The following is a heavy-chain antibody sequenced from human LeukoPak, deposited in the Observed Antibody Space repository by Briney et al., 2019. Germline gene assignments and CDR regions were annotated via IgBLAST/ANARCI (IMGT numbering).Heavy chain of an antibody. CDR1: GGSISSSSYY. V-gene: IGHV4-39*07. CDR2: IYYSGST. CDR3: AREGRGYSYGYYYYYYMDV. J-gene: IGHJ6*03. D-gene: IGHD5-18*01. Sequence: SETLSLTCTVSGGSISSSSYYWGWSRQPPGKGLEWIGGIYYSGSTYYNPSLKSRVTISVDTTKNQFSLKLSSVTAADTAVYYCAREGRGYSYGYYYYYYMDVWGKGTTVTISS.